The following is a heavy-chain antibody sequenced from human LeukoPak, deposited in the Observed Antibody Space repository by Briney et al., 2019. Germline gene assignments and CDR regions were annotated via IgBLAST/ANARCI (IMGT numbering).Heavy chain of an antibody. D-gene: IGHD7-27*01. J-gene: IGHJ6*03. Sequence: GASVKVSCKASGYTFTSYGISWVRQAPGQGLEWMGWISAYNGNTNYAQKLQGRVTMTTDTSTSTAYMELRSLGSDDTAVYYCARDVNWGSGYYYYYMDVWGKGTTVTVSS. CDR3: ARDVNWGSGYYYYYMDV. V-gene: IGHV1-18*01. CDR1: GYTFTSYG. CDR2: ISAYNGNT.